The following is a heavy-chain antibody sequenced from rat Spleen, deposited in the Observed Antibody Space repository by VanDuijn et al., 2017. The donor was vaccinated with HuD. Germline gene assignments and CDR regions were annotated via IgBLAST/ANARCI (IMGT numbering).Heavy chain of an antibody. CDR3: VGVTHYFDH. D-gene: IGHD1-12*01. Sequence: EVQLVESGGGLVQPGRSLKLSCAASGFTFSDFFMAWVRQAPTKGLEWVATISYDGSSTYYRDSVKGRFTITRDNTKSTLYLQMDSLRSEDTATYPVVGVTHYFDHGGQGFMVTFSP. CDR1: GFTFSDFF. CDR2: ISYDGSST. V-gene: IGHV5-29*01. J-gene: IGHJ2*01.